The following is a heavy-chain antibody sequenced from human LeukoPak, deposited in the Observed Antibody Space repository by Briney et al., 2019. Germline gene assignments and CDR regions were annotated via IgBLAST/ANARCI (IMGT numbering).Heavy chain of an antibody. CDR3: ARSLQQRLGSFDY. CDR2: IIPIFGIA. CDR1: GGTFSSYA. V-gene: IGHV1-69*04. J-gene: IGHJ4*02. D-gene: IGHD6-25*01. Sequence: SVKVSCKASGGTFSSYAISWVRQAPGQGLEWMGRIIPIFGIANYAQKFQGRVTITADKSTSTAYMELSSLRSEDTAVYYCARSLQQRLGSFDYWGQGALVTVSS.